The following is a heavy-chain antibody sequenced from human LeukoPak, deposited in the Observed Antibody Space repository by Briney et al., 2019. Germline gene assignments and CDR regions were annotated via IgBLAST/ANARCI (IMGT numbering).Heavy chain of an antibody. CDR2: IYHSGST. D-gene: IGHD5-24*01. Sequence: SETLSLTCTVSGGSISSSSYYWGWIRQPPGKGLEWIGSIYHSGSTYYNPSLKSRVTISVDTSKNQFSLKLSSVTAADTAVYYCARRDGYNFRFLWYFDYWGQGTLVTVSS. CDR1: GGSISSSSYY. CDR3: ARRDGYNFRFLWYFDY. J-gene: IGHJ4*02. V-gene: IGHV4-39*07.